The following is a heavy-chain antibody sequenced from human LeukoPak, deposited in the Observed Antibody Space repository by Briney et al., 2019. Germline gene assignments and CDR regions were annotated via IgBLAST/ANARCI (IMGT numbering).Heavy chain of an antibody. CDR3: ARAQTYYYDSSGYYYSDY. CDR2: INPDSGGT. Sequence: ASVKVSCKASGYTFTSYYMHWVRQAPGQGLEWMGRINPDSGGTNYAQKFQGRVTMTRDTSISTAYMELSRLRSDDTAVYYCARAQTYYYDSSGYYYSDYWGQGTLVTVSS. V-gene: IGHV1-2*06. D-gene: IGHD3-22*01. J-gene: IGHJ4*02. CDR1: GYTFTSYY.